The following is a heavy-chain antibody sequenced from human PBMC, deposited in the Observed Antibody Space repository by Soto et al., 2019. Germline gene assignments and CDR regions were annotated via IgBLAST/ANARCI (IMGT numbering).Heavy chain of an antibody. Sequence: QVQLVQSGAEVKKPGASVKVSCKASGYTFTSYGISWVRQAPGQGLEWMGWISAYNGNTNYAQKLQGRATMTTDSSTSTAYMELRSLRSDDTAVYYCARGLDGSESYYTLTGPMDVWGQGTTVTVSS. CDR3: ARGLDGSESYYTLTGPMDV. V-gene: IGHV1-18*01. J-gene: IGHJ6*02. CDR2: ISAYNGNT. CDR1: GYTFTSYG. D-gene: IGHD3-10*01.